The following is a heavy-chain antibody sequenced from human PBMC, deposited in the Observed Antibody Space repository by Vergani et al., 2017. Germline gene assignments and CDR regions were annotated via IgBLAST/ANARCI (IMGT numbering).Heavy chain of an antibody. CDR1: GGTFSSYT. CDR3: AEYSGYDNGVLRY. D-gene: IGHD5-12*01. V-gene: IGHV1-69*02. CDR2: IIPILGIA. J-gene: IGHJ4*02. Sequence: QVQLVQSGAEVKKPGSSVKVSCKASGGTFSSYTISWVRQAPGQGLEWMGRIIPILGIANYAQKFQGRVTINADKSTSTAYMELSSLRSEDTAVYYCAEYSGYDNGVLRYWGQGTLVTVSS.